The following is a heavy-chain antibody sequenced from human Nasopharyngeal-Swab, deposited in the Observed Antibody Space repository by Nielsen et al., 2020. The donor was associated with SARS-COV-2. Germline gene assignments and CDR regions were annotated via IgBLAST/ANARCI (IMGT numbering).Heavy chain of an antibody. CDR3: ARGLSGIVPAPILGLGPYYYYYYMDV. CDR2: INHSGST. J-gene: IGHJ6*03. D-gene: IGHD2-2*01. V-gene: IGHV4-34*01. Sequence: CQAPGKGPEWIAEINHSGSTNYNPPLKRRVTLSVDTSMNQVSLEVSSVTAADTAVYYCARGLSGIVPAPILGLGPYYYYYYMDVWGKGTTVTVSS.